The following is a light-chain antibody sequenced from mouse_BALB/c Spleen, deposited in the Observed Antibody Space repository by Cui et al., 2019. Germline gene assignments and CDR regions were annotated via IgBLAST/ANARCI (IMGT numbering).Light chain of an antibody. CDR1: QNVGTA. V-gene: IGKV6-13*01. Sequence: DIVMTQSQKFMSTSVGYRVSITCKASQNVGTAVAWYQQKPGQSPKLLIYSASNRYTGVPDRFTGSGSGTDFTLTISNMQSEDLADYFCQQYSSYYTFGGGTKLEIK. CDR2: SAS. CDR3: QQYSSYYT. J-gene: IGKJ2*01.